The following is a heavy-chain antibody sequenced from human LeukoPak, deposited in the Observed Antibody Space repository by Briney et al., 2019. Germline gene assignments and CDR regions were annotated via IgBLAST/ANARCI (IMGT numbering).Heavy chain of an antibody. Sequence: GGSLRLSCAASGFTFSSSSMSWVRQPPGKERYWVADIGASGTGTYNADAVKGRFTISRDNSKNTLYLKMNSLRAEDTAVYFCAKEGETGARFDYWGQGTLVTVSS. CDR2: IGASGTGT. J-gene: IGHJ4*02. D-gene: IGHD1-1*01. CDR1: GFTFSSSS. V-gene: IGHV3-23*01. CDR3: AKEGETGARFDY.